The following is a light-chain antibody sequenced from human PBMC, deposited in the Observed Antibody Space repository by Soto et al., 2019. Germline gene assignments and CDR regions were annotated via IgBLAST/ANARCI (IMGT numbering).Light chain of an antibody. CDR1: SSNIGNTY. V-gene: IGLV1-47*02. J-gene: IGLJ3*02. CDR3: AAWDDSLRGHWA. CDR2: SND. Sequence: QPVLTQPPSASGTPRQRVTISCSGSSSNIGNTYVNWYQQFPGTAPKLLIFSNDHRPSGVPDRFSGSKSGTSAYLAISGLRSEDEADYYCAAWDDSLRGHWAFGGGTKLTVL.